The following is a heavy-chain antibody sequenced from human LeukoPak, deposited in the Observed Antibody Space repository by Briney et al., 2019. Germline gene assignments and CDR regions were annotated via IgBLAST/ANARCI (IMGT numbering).Heavy chain of an antibody. CDR3: AKGGASVTRYVDY. V-gene: IGHV3-30*02. J-gene: IGHJ4*02. D-gene: IGHD4-17*01. Sequence: GGSLRLSCAASGFTFSSYGMHWVRQAPGKGLEWVAFIRYDGSNKYYADSVKGRFTISRDNSKNTLYLQMNSLRPEDTAVYYCAKGGASVTRYVDYWGQGTLVTVSS. CDR1: GFTFSSYG. CDR2: IRYDGSNK.